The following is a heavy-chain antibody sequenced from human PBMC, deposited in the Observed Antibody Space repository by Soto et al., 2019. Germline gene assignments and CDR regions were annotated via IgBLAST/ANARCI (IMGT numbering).Heavy chain of an antibody. CDR2: IWYDGSNK. CDR3: ARPARAGCSGGSCYSGLGN. Sequence: QVQLVESGGGVVQPGRSLRLSCAASGFTFSSYGMHWVRQAPGKGLEWVAVIWYDGSNKYYADSVKGRFTISRDNSKNTLYLQMNGLRAEDTAVYYCARPARAGCSGGSCYSGLGNWGQGTLVTVSS. D-gene: IGHD2-15*01. V-gene: IGHV3-33*01. CDR1: GFTFSSYG. J-gene: IGHJ4*02.